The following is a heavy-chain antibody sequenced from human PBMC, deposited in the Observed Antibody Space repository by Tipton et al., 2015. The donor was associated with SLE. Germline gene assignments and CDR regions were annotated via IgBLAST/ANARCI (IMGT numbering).Heavy chain of an antibody. V-gene: IGHV4-4*07. J-gene: IGHJ4*02. Sequence: LRLSCTVSGGSISSYYWSWIRQPAGKGLEWIGRIYTSGSTNYNPSLKSRVTMSVDTSKNQFSLKLSSVTAADPAVYYCARETTVTTYFDYWGQGTLVTVSS. CDR1: GGSISSYY. CDR2: IYTSGST. CDR3: ARETTVTTYFDY. D-gene: IGHD4-17*01.